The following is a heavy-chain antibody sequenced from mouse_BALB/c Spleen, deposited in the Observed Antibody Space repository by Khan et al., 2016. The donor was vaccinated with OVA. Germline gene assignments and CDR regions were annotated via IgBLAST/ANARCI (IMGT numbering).Heavy chain of an antibody. CDR3: ARSGTGAFTY. V-gene: IGHV1-77*01. Sequence: VQLQESGAELARPGASVKLSCKASGYTFTDYYLNWVKQRTGQGIEWIGDIYPGSGNTYYNERFKGKATLTADKSSSTAYMQLSRRIAEDSSVDCWARSGTGAFTYRGQGTLVTVSA. J-gene: IGHJ3*01. CDR2: IYPGSGNT. CDR1: GYTFTDYY. D-gene: IGHD4-1*01.